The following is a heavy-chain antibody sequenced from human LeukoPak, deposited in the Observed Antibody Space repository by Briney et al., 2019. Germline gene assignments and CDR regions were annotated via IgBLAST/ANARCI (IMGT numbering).Heavy chain of an antibody. V-gene: IGHV4-34*01. D-gene: IGHD2-2*01. J-gene: IGHJ4*02. CDR1: GGSFSGCY. CDR2: INHSGST. Sequence: SETLSLTCAVYGGSFSGCYWSWIRQPPGKGLEWIGEINHSGSTNYNPSLKSRVTISVDTSKNQFSLKLSSVTAADTAVYYCARVSPDCSSTSCYWGSGWQTGRAYFDYWGQGTLVTVSS. CDR3: ARVSPDCSSTSCYWGSGWQTGRAYFDY.